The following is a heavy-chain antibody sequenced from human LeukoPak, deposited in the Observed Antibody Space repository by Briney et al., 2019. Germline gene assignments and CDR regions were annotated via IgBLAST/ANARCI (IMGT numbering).Heavy chain of an antibody. CDR1: GGSISSYY. CDR2: IYYSGST. V-gene: IGHV4-59*01. D-gene: IGHD3-3*01. Sequence: SETLSLTCTVSGGSISSYYWSWIRQPPGKGLEWIGYIYYSGSTNYNPSLKSRVTISVDTSKNQFSLKLSSVTAADTAVYYCARTTRYYDFWSGYYKDCYYGMDVWGQGTTVTVSS. CDR3: ARTTRYYDFWSGYYKDCYYGMDV. J-gene: IGHJ6*02.